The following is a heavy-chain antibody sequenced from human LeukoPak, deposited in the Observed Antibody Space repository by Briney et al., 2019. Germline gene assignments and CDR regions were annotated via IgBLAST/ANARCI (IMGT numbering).Heavy chain of an antibody. V-gene: IGHV4-34*01. Sequence: SVPLSLPCAVYGGSFSGYYWSWIRQPPGKGLEWIGEINHSGSTNYNPSLKSRVTISVDTSKNQFSLKLSSVTAADTAVYYCARRGWSSSWYTPTYYFDYWGQGTLVTVSS. CDR1: GGSFSGYY. J-gene: IGHJ4*02. D-gene: IGHD6-13*01. CDR2: INHSGST. CDR3: ARRGWSSSWYTPTYYFDY.